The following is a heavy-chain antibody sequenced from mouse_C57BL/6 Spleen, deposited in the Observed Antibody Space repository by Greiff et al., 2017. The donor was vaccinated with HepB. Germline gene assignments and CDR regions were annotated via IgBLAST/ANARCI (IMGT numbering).Heavy chain of an antibody. V-gene: IGHV1-18*01. CDR3: ARSSIYYDPPGFAY. D-gene: IGHD2-4*01. Sequence: EVQLQQSGPELVKPGASVKIPCKASGYTFTDYNMDWVKQSHGKSLEWIGDINPNNGGTIYNQKFKGKATLTVDKSSSTAYMELRSLTSEDTAVYYCARSSIYYDPPGFAYWGQGTLVTVSA. CDR2: INPNNGGT. CDR1: GYTFTDYN. J-gene: IGHJ3*01.